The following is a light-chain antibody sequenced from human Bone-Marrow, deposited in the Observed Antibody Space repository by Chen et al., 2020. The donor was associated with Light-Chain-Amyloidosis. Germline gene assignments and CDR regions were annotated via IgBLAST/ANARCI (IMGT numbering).Light chain of an antibody. CDR1: SSNVGGDNH. CDR2: EVT. V-gene: IGLV2-14*01. J-gene: IGLJ1*01. Sequence: QSALTQPASVSGSPGQSITFPFPGTSSNVGGDNHVSWYQTHPDKAPKLMIYEVTNRPSWVPDRFSGSKSDNTASLTISGLQTEDEADYFCSSYTITNTLVFGSGTRVTVL. CDR3: SSYTITNTLV.